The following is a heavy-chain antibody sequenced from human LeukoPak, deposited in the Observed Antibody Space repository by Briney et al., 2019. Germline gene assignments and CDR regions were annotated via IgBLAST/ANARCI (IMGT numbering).Heavy chain of an antibody. CDR1: GGSISSGDYY. J-gene: IGHJ3*02. CDR3: ARGGLPGIAVAGTDAFDI. CDR2: IYYSGST. V-gene: IGHV4-30-4*01. Sequence: SETLSLTCTVSGGSISSGDYYWSWIRQPPGKGLEWIGYIYYSGSTYYNPSLKSRVTISVDTSKNQFSLKLSSVTAADTAVYYCARGGLPGIAVAGTDAFDIWGQGTMVTVSS. D-gene: IGHD6-19*01.